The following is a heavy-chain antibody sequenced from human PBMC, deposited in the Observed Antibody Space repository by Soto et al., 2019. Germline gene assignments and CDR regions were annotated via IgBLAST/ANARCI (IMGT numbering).Heavy chain of an antibody. V-gene: IGHV3-23*01. CDR2: ISSNGANT. CDR3: VSWVSAHFDY. Sequence: GGSLRLSCAASGFAFDSPYSHGMSWVRQSPGKGPEWVSTISSNGANTHYAESVKGRFTISKDASRNTVHLHMNSLRAEDTATYFCVSWVSAHFDYWGHGTPVTVSS. D-gene: IGHD2-8*01. CDR1: GFAFDSPYSHG. J-gene: IGHJ4*01.